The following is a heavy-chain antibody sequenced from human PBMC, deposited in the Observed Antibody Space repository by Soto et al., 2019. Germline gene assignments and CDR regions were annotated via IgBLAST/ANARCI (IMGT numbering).Heavy chain of an antibody. CDR1: GFTFSSYS. V-gene: IGHV3-48*01. CDR2: ISSSSSTI. CDR3: ARDRAEFLEWAPPYYMDV. J-gene: IGHJ6*03. D-gene: IGHD3-3*01. Sequence: GGSLRLSCAASGFTFSSYSMNWVRQAPGKGLEWVSYISSSSSTIYYADSVKGRFTISRDNAKNSLYLQMNSLRAEDTAVYYCARDRAEFLEWAPPYYMDVWGKGTTVTVSS.